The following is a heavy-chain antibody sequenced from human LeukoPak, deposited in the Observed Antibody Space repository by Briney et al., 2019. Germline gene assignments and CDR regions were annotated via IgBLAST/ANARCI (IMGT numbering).Heavy chain of an antibody. J-gene: IGHJ3*02. CDR2: IYYSGST. V-gene: IGHV4-59*08. CDR3: ARLGDYVHAFDI. D-gene: IGHD4-17*01. CDR1: GGSISSYY. Sequence: SETLSLTCTVSGGSISSYYRSWIRQPPGKGLEWIGYIYYSGSTNYNPSLKSRVTISVDTSKNQFSLKLSSVTAADTAVYYCARLGDYVHAFDIWGQGTMVTVSS.